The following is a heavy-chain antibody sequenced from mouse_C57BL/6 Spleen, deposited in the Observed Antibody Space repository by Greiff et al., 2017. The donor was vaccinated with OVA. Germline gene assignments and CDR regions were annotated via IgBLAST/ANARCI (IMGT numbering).Heavy chain of an antibody. Sequence: QVQLQQPGAELVKPGASVKMSCKASGYTFTSYWITWVKQRPGQGLEWIGDIYPGSGSTNYNEKFKGKATLTVDTSSSTAYLQLTSLTSEDSAVYDCAREERRAGDNFDVWGTGTAVTVSS. V-gene: IGHV1-55*01. CDR2: IYPGSGST. CDR3: AREERRAGDNFDV. D-gene: IGHD2-14*01. J-gene: IGHJ1*03. CDR1: GYTFTSYW.